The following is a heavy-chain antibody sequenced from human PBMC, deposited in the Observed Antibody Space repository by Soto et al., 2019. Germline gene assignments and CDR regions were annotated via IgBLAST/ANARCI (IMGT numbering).Heavy chain of an antibody. CDR1: GGTFSSYA. J-gene: IGHJ6*02. D-gene: IGHD2-2*01. CDR3: ARGGTYCSSTSCSPISAEDSWNDAWNYYYYGMDV. CDR2: IIPIFGTA. Sequence: SVKVSCKASGGTFSSYAISWVRQAPGQGLEWMGGIIPIFGTANYAQKFQGSVTITADESTSTAYMALSSLRSEDTAVYYCARGGTYCSSTSCSPISAEDSWNDAWNYYYYGMDVCGRGPTLTV. V-gene: IGHV1-69*13.